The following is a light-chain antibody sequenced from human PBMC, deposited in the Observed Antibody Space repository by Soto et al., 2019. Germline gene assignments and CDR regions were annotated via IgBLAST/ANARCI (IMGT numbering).Light chain of an antibody. CDR2: GAS. CDR3: QQHNNCPPIT. Sequence: EIVMTQSPATLSVSPGERATLSCRASQSVSSNLAWYQQKPGQAPRLLIYGASTRASGIPARFSGSGSGTEFSTTISRLQSEDFSGYYCQQHNNCPPITFGVGTKVEIK. J-gene: IGKJ4*01. CDR1: QSVSSN. V-gene: IGKV3-15*01.